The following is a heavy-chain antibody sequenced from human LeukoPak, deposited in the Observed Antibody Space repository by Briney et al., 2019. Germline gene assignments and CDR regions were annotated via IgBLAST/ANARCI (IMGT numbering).Heavy chain of an antibody. J-gene: IGHJ5*02. Sequence: ASVKVSCKVSGYTLTGLSMNWVRQAPGKGLEWMGGFDPEDGETIYAQKFQGRVTMTEDTSTDTAYMELSSLRAEDTAVYYCARGRRITIFGVVGNWFDPWGQGTLVTVSS. D-gene: IGHD3-3*01. CDR3: ARGRRITIFGVVGNWFDP. CDR2: FDPEDGET. V-gene: IGHV1-24*01. CDR1: GYTLTGLS.